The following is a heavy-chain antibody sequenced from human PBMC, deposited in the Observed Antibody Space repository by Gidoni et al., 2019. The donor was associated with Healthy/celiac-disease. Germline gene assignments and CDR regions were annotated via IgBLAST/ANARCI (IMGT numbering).Heavy chain of an antibody. CDR3: TTAFYPRSVLWLAPFDY. V-gene: IGHV3-15*01. CDR2: IKSKNDGGTT. D-gene: IGHD2-21*01. J-gene: IGHJ4*02. Sequence: EVQLVESGGGLVKPGGSLRLSCAASVFTFSTACMSCVRQAPGKGLVWVGRIKSKNDGGTTDYAAPVKGRFTISRDDSKNTLYLQMNSLKTEDTAVYYCTTAFYPRSVLWLAPFDYWGQGTLVTVSS. CDR1: VFTFSTAC.